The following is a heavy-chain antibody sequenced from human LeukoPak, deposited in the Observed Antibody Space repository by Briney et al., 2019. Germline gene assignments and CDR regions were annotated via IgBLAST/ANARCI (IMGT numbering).Heavy chain of an antibody. CDR2: ISSSGSTI. J-gene: IGHJ5*02. D-gene: IGHD5-18*01. V-gene: IGHV3-11*01. Sequence: AGCLRLSCAASGFTFSNYYMSWIRQVPGKGLEWVSYISSSGSTIYYADSVKGRFTISRDNAKNSLYLQMTSLRAEDTAVYYCAREDAYSYGPWGQGTLVTVSS. CDR1: GFTFSNYY. CDR3: AREDAYSYGP.